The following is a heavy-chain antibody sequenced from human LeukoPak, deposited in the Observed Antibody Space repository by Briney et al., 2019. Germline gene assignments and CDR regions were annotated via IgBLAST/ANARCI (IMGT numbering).Heavy chain of an antibody. Sequence: ASVKVSCKAFGYTFTSNYMHWVRQAPGQGPEWMGVISPSGGSTTYAQKFQGRVTLTRDMSTSTDYLELSSLRSVDTAVYYCARDNLVRDEAWWFNPWGQGTLVTVSS. J-gene: IGHJ5*02. CDR2: ISPSGGST. V-gene: IGHV1-46*01. D-gene: IGHD4/OR15-4a*01. CDR3: ARDNLVRDEAWWFNP. CDR1: GYTFTSNY.